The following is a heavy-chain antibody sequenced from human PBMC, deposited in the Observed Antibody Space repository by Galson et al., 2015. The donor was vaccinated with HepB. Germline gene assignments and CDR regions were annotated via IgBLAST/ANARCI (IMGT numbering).Heavy chain of an antibody. CDR2: IRGSGSGT. J-gene: IGHJ5*02. D-gene: IGHD4-17*01. Sequence: SLRLSCAASGFTFSSYAMTWVRQAPGKGLEWVSAIRGSGSGTNYADSVKGRFTISRDNSKNTLYLQMNSLRADDTAVYYCAKDRCTSCYGDYSALSWGQGTLVTVSS. CDR3: AKDRCTSCYGDYSALS. V-gene: IGHV3-23*01. CDR1: GFTFSSYA.